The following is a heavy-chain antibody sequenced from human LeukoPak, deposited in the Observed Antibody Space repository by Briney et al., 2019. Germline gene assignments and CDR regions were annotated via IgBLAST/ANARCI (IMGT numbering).Heavy chain of an antibody. CDR3: ARGLHRIAVAGTGSFPFDY. CDR2: IRYDGSK. V-gene: IGHV3-30*02. J-gene: IGHJ4*02. Sequence: PGGSLRLSCAASGFTFSNYGMHWVRQAPGKGLEWVAFIRYDGSKYYADSVKGRFTISRDNSKNTLYLQMNSLRAEDTAIYYCARGLHRIAVAGTGSFPFDYWGQGTLVTVSS. CDR1: GFTFSNYG. D-gene: IGHD6-19*01.